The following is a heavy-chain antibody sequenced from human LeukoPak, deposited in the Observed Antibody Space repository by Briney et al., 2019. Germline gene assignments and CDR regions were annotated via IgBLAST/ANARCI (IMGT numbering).Heavy chain of an antibody. CDR2: ISAYNGNT. CDR1: GYTFTSYG. Sequence: ASVKVSCKASGYTFTSYGISWVRQAPGQGLEWMGWISAYNGNTNYAQKLQGRVTITRNTSISTAYMELSSLRSEDTAVYYCARGVGTMVRGVIKRNWFDPWGQGTLVTVSS. J-gene: IGHJ5*02. D-gene: IGHD3-10*01. CDR3: ARGVGTMVRGVIKRNWFDP. V-gene: IGHV1-18*01.